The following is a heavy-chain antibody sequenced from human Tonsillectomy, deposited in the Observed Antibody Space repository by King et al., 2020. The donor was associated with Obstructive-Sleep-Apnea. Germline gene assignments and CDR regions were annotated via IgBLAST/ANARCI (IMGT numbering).Heavy chain of an antibody. CDR1: GFTFDDYA. Sequence: VQLVESGGGLVQPGRSLRLSCAASGFTFDDYAMHWVRQAPGKGLEWVSGISWNSGSIGYADSVKGRFTISRDNAKNSLYLQMNSLRAEDTALSYCAKETYYYGSGRYLGGMDVWGQGTTVTVS. D-gene: IGHD3-10*01. V-gene: IGHV3-9*01. CDR3: AKETYYYGSGRYLGGMDV. J-gene: IGHJ6*02. CDR2: ISWNSGSI.